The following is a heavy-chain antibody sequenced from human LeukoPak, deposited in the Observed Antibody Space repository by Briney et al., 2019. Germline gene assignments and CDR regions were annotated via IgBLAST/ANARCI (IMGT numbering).Heavy chain of an antibody. D-gene: IGHD3-22*01. J-gene: IGHJ3*02. Sequence: SETLSLTCAVYGGSFSGYYWSWIRQPPGKGLEWVGYIYDSGSTNYNPSLKSRVTISVDTSKTQCTLKMSSVTAADTAVYYCARRHYYDSSGYFDIWGQGTMVTVSS. CDR1: GGSFSGYY. V-gene: IGHV4-59*01. CDR2: IYDSGST. CDR3: ARRHYYDSSGYFDI.